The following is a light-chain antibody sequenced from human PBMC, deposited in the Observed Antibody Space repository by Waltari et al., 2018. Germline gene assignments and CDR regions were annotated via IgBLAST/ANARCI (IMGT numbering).Light chain of an antibody. CDR1: RSDVAGSNY. CDR3: SSYTTRRTLVV. J-gene: IGLJ2*01. CDR2: EVS. Sequence: QSALTQPASVSGSPGQSIPISCPGTRSDVAGSNYFPWYQQHPGKAPKLMIYEVSNRPSGVSNRFSGSKSDNTASLTISGLQAEDEAEYYCSSYTTRRTLVVFGGGTKLTVL. V-gene: IGLV2-14*01.